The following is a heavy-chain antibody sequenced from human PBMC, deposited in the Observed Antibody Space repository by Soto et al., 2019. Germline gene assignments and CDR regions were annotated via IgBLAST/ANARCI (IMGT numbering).Heavy chain of an antibody. CDR3: ARSLIGGYSGYDVISFVGFDY. CDR2: INHSGST. J-gene: IGHJ4*02. Sequence: QVQLQQWGAGLLKPSETLSLTCAVYGGSFSGYYWSWIRQPPGKGLEWIGEINHSGSTNYNPSLKSRVTISVDTSKNQFSLKLSSVTAADTAVYYCARSLIGGYSGYDVISFVGFDYWGQGTLVTVSS. D-gene: IGHD5-12*01. CDR1: GGSFSGYY. V-gene: IGHV4-34*01.